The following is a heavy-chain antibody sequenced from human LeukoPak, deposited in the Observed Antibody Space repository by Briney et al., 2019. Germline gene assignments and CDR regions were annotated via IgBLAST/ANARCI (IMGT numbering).Heavy chain of an antibody. Sequence: GGSLRLSCAASGFTFSSYAMHWVRQAPGKGLEWVAVISYDGSNKYYADSVKGRFTISRDNSKNTLYLQMNSLRAEDTAVYYCGRHPSGSPPDYWGQGTLVTVSS. V-gene: IGHV3-30-3*01. J-gene: IGHJ4*02. CDR1: GFTFSSYA. CDR3: GRHPSGSPPDY. CDR2: ISYDGSNK. D-gene: IGHD3-10*01.